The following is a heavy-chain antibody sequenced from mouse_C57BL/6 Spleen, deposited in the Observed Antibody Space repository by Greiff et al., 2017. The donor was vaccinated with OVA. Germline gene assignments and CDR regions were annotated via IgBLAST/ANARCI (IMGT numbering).Heavy chain of an antibody. CDR2: INPYDSYT. CDR1: GYTFTSYW. CDR3: ASFYDDARGTFAY. Sequence: VQLQQPGAELVKPGASVKLSCKASGYTFTSYWMQWVKQRPGQGLEWIGEINPYDSYTNYNQKFTGKATLTVDTSSSTAYMQLSIMTSEAAAFYYCASFYDDARGTFAYWGQGTLVTVSA. V-gene: IGHV1-50*01. J-gene: IGHJ3*01. D-gene: IGHD2-3*01.